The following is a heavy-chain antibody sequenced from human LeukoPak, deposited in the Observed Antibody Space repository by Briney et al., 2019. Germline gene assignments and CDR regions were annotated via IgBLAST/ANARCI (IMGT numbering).Heavy chain of an antibody. J-gene: IGHJ4*02. CDR3: ARDLEVTAIPSFDY. Sequence: SGGSLRLSCAASGXTFSSYWMSWVRQAPGKGLEWVANIKQDGSEKYYVDSVKGRFTISRDNAKNSLYLQMNSLRAEDTAVYYCARDLEVTAIPSFDYWGQGTLVTVSS. CDR1: GXTFSSYW. V-gene: IGHV3-7*04. CDR2: IKQDGSEK. D-gene: IGHD2-21*02.